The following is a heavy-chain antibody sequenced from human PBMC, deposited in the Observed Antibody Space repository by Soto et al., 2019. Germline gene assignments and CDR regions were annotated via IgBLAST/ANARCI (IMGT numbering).Heavy chain of an antibody. CDR2: INHSGST. CDR1: GGSFSGYY. D-gene: IGHD3-10*01. Sequence: SETLSLTCAVYGGSFSGYYWSWIRQPPGKGLEWIGEINHSGSTNYNPSLKSRVTISVDTSKNQFSLKLSSVTAADTAVYYCARGIFLIYYRVGNCFDSWGQGLLVTVFS. J-gene: IGHJ5*01. V-gene: IGHV4-34*01. CDR3: ARGIFLIYYRVGNCFDS.